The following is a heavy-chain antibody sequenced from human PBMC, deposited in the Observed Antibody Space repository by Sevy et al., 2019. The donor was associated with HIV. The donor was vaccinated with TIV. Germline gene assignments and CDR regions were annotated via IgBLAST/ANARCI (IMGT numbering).Heavy chain of an antibody. CDR2: FYYTGST. V-gene: IGHV4-59*01. CDR1: GGSISPYY. Sequence: SETLSLTCTVSGGSISPYYWSWIRQPPGKGLEWVGYFYYTGSTNYNPSLEGRATISVDASKNQFFLKLTSVTAADTAEYYCAGQGGVVDYGMDVWGQGTTVTVSS. CDR3: AGQGGVVDYGMDV. J-gene: IGHJ6*02. D-gene: IGHD2-15*01.